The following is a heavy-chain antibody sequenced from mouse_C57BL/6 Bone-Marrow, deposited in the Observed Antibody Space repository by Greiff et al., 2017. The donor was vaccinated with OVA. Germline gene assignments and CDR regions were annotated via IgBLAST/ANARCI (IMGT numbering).Heavy chain of an antibody. Sequence: QVQLQQSGPELVKPGASVKISCKASGYAFSSSWMNWVKQRPGKGLEWIGRIYPGDGDTNYNEKFKGKATLTADKSHSTAYMQLSSLTSEDSAVYFCARQLRSFAYWGQGTLVTVSA. V-gene: IGHV1-82*01. J-gene: IGHJ3*01. CDR3: ARQLRSFAY. CDR2: IYPGDGDT. D-gene: IGHD3-2*02. CDR1: GYAFSSSW.